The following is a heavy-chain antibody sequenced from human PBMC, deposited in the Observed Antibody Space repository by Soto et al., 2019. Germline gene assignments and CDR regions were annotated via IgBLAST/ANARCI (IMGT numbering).Heavy chain of an antibody. J-gene: IGHJ4*02. D-gene: IGHD6-19*01. CDR3: ARDLALAGNY. V-gene: IGHV3-21*01. CDR1: GFTFRSYG. CDR2: ISSTSTYT. Sequence: GGSRRLSCAASGFTFRSYGMNWVRQTQEKGLEWVSSISSTSTYTHYADSVKGRFTISRDNANNSLFLQMNSLRAEDTAIYYCARDLALAGNYWGQGALVTVSS.